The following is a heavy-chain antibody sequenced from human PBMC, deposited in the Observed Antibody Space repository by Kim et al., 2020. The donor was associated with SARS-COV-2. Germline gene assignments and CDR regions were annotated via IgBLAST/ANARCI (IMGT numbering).Heavy chain of an antibody. D-gene: IGHD1-26*01. CDR2: ISSSSSYI. CDR3: ARDSNEYSGSHQTDY. J-gene: IGHJ4*02. V-gene: IGHV3-21*01. Sequence: GGSLRLSCAASGFTFSSYSMNWVRQAPGKGLEWVSSISSSSSYIYYADTEKGRFTISRDNAKNSLYLQMNSLRAEDTAVYYCARDSNEYSGSHQTDYWGQGTLVTVSS. CDR1: GFTFSSYS.